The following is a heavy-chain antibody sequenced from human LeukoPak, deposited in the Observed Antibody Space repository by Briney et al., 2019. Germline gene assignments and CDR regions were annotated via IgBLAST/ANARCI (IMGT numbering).Heavy chain of an antibody. V-gene: IGHV3-23*01. J-gene: IGHJ6*03. CDR1: GFTFSSYE. D-gene: IGHD1-14*01. Sequence: GGSLRLSCAASGFTFSSYEMNWVRQAPGKGLEWVSAISGSGGSTYYADSVKGRFTISRDNSKNTLYLQMNSLRAEDTAVYYCAKAGTRWYYYYYYMDVWGKGTTVTVSS. CDR2: ISGSGGST. CDR3: AKAGTRWYYYYYYMDV.